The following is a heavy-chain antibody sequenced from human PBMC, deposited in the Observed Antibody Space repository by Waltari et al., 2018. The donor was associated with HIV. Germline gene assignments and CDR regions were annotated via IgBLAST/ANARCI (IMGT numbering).Heavy chain of an antibody. CDR3: ARDRGDSFFPY. Sequence: EVQLVQSGGGLIQPGGSLRLSCAASGFTVSSNYMSWVRQAPGQGLEWVSVIYSGGSTFYADSVQGRFTISRDNAKNTLFLQLNSLRAEDTAVYYCARDRGDSFFPYWGRGTLVTVSS. CDR2: IYSGGST. D-gene: IGHD5-18*01. CDR1: GFTVSSNY. J-gene: IGHJ4*02. V-gene: IGHV3-53*01.